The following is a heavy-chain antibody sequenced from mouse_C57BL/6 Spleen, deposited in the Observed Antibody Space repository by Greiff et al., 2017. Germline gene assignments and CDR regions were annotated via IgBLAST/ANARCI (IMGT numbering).Heavy chain of an antibody. CDR3: ARHWDYGSRNWYFDV. Sequence: EVKLVESGGDLVKPGGSLKLSCAASGFTFSSYGMSWVRQTPDKRLEWVATISSGGSYTYYPDSVKGRFTISRDNAKNTLYLQMSSLKSEDTAMYYCARHWDYGSRNWYFDVWGTGTTVTVSS. V-gene: IGHV5-6*01. J-gene: IGHJ1*03. CDR1: GFTFSSYG. D-gene: IGHD1-1*01. CDR2: ISSGGSYT.